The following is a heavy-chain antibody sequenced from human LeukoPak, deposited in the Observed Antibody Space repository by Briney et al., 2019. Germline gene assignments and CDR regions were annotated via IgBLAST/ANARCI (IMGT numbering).Heavy chain of an antibody. J-gene: IGHJ3*02. CDR3: ARGRRYTSRHDAFDI. V-gene: IGHV4-39*01. Sequence: SETLSLTCTVSGGSISSTPYYWGWIRQPPGKGLEWVGTLYHSGSTYYNPSLKSRVTISVDTPKNQFSLILTSVTAADTAVYYCARGRRYTSRHDAFDIWGQGTMVTVSS. CDR2: LYHSGST. CDR1: GGSISSTPYY. D-gene: IGHD6-13*01.